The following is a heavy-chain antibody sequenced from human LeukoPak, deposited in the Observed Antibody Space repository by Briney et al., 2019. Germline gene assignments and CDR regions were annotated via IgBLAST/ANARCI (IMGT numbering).Heavy chain of an antibody. D-gene: IGHD2-2*01. CDR2: ISSSSSYI. CDR3: ATPAGEVPAATHYCGMDV. V-gene: IGHV3-21*01. CDR1: GFTFSSYS. J-gene: IGHJ6*04. Sequence: GGSLRLSCAASGFTFSSYSMNWVRQAPGKGLEWVSSISSSSSYIYYADSVKGRFTISRDNAKNSLYLQMNSQRAEDTAVYYCATPAGEVPAATHYCGMDVWGKGTTVTVSS.